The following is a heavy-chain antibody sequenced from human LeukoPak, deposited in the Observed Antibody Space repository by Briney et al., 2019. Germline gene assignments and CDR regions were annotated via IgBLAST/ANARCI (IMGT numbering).Heavy chain of an antibody. D-gene: IGHD2-2*01. V-gene: IGHV1-69*04. J-gene: IGHJ2*01. Sequence: GASVKVSCKASGGTFSSYAISWVRQAPGQGLEWMGRIIPILGIVNYAQRFQGSVTITADKSTTTVFMELSSLRSEDTAVYYCARVYCSSTSCHGRYWYFDLWGRGTLVTVSS. CDR1: GGTFSSYA. CDR3: ARVYCSSTSCHGRYWYFDL. CDR2: IIPILGIV.